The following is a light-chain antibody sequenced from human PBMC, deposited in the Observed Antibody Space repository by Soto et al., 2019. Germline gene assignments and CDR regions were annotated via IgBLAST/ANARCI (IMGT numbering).Light chain of an antibody. CDR2: GAS. CDR1: QSVSNNY. V-gene: IGKV3-20*01. Sequence: EIVLTQSPGALSLSPGERATLSGRASQSVSNNYLAWYQQKPGQAPRLLIYGASTRATGIPARFSGSGSGTDFTLTISRLEPEDFAVYYCQQYGSSPRTFGQGTRLEIK. J-gene: IGKJ5*01. CDR3: QQYGSSPRT.